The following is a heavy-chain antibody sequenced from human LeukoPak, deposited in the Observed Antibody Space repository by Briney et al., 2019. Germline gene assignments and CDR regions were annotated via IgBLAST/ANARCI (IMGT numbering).Heavy chain of an antibody. D-gene: IGHD3-16*02. Sequence: PGGSLRLSCAASGFTFSSYGMHWVRQAPGKGLEWVAVISYDGSNKYYADSVKGRFTISRDNSKNTLYLQMNSLRAEDTAVYYCAKDQLSRLVYDALDIWGQGTMVTVSS. CDR2: ISYDGSNK. V-gene: IGHV3-30*18. CDR3: AKDQLSRLVYDALDI. J-gene: IGHJ3*02. CDR1: GFTFSSYG.